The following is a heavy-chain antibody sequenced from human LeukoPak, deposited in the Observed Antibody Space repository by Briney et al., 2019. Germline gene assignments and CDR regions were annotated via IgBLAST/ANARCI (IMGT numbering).Heavy chain of an antibody. CDR1: GLALSSHW. D-gene: IGHD3-10*01. CDR3: ARDRVASGRFGEVAS. J-gene: IGHJ5*02. Sequence: GGSLRLSCAASGLALSSHWMSWVRQAPGKGLEWVSFISGGGSYIYYTESVKGRFTISRDNAKNSLYLQMNSLRAEDTAIYYCARDRVASGRFGEVASWGQGTLVTVSS. CDR2: ISGGGSYI. V-gene: IGHV3-21*01.